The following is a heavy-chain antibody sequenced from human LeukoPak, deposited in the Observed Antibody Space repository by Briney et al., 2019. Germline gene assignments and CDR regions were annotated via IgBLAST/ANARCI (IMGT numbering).Heavy chain of an antibody. D-gene: IGHD3-10*01. CDR3: ARDPGGYDY. CDR2: IYYSGST. J-gene: IGHJ4*02. Sequence: SETLSLTCTVSGGSISNYYWSWIRQPPGKGLEWIGYIYYSGSTSYNPSLKSRVTISVDTTKNQFSLKLSSVTAADTAVYYCARDPGGYDYWGQGTLVTVSS. V-gene: IGHV4-59*01. CDR1: GGSISNYY.